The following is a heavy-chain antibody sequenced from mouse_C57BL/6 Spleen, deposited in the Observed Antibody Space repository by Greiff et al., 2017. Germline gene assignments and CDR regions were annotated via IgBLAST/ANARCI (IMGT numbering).Heavy chain of an antibody. Sequence: EVQLQQSGPELVKPGASVKMSCKASGYTFTDYNMHWVKQSPGKSLEWIGYINPNNGGTSYTQKFKGKATLTVNKSASTAYMELRSLTSEDSAVYYCAREWWLLDFGYWGQGTTLTVAS. V-gene: IGHV1-22*01. D-gene: IGHD2-3*01. CDR1: GYTFTDYN. CDR3: AREWWLLDFGY. CDR2: INPNNGGT. J-gene: IGHJ2*01.